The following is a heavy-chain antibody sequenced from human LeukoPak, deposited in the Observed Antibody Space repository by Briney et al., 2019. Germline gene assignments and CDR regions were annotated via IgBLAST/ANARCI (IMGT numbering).Heavy chain of an antibody. D-gene: IGHD4-17*01. V-gene: IGHV3-20*04. J-gene: IGHJ4*02. Sequence: GGALRLSCVASGFTLAVYGMCCGPPALREGLERGSGINWNGGITGYADPVKGRFTISRDNAKNSLYLQMNSLRAEDTALYYCAREGGERGTVTGFDYWGQGTLVTVSS. CDR3: AREGGERGTVTGFDY. CDR2: INWNGGIT. CDR1: GFTLAVYG.